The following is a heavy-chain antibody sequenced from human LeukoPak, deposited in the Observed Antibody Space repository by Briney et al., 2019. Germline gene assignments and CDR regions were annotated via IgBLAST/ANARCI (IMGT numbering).Heavy chain of an antibody. Sequence: PSETLSLPCTVSGGSISSSSDYWGWIRQPPGKGLEWIGSISYCGSTYYNPSLKSRVTISVDTSKNQFSLKLSSVTAADTAVYYCARLVNIVATVAGMYVWGQGNTSSASS. CDR3: ARLVNIVATVAGMYV. V-gene: IGHV4-39*01. D-gene: IGHD5-12*01. J-gene: IGHJ6*02. CDR2: ISYCGST. CDR1: GGSISSSSDY.